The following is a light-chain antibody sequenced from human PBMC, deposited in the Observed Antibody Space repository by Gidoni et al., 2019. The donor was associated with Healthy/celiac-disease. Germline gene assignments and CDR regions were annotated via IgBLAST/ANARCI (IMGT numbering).Light chain of an antibody. CDR2: AAS. CDR3: QQSYSTPRT. Sequence: DIQMTQSPSSLSASVGDRVTITCRASQSISSYLNWYQQKPGKAPKLLIYAASSLQSGVQSRFSGSGYGTDFTLTISSLQPEEFATYYCQQSYSTPRTFGQGTKVESK. J-gene: IGKJ1*01. V-gene: IGKV1-39*01. CDR1: QSISSY.